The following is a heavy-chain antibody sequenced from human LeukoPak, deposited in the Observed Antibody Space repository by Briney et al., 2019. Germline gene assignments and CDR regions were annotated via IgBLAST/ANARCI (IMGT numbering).Heavy chain of an antibody. J-gene: IGHJ3*02. CDR3: ARDDSSFAFDI. D-gene: IGHD3-22*01. CDR1: GYSISSGYY. Sequence: SETPSLTCTVSGYSISSGYYWGWIRQPPGKGLEWIGSIYHSGSTYYNPSLKSRVTISVDTSKNQFSLKLSSVTAADTAVYYCARDDSSFAFDIWGQGTMVTVSS. CDR2: IYHSGST. V-gene: IGHV4-38-2*02.